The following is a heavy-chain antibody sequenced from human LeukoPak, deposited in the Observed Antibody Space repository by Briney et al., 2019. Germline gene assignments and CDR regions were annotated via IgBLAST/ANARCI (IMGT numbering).Heavy chain of an antibody. V-gene: IGHV3-7*01. CDR3: ATFGLVAALDL. CDR2: INPAGSET. CDR1: GFSFNAYW. D-gene: IGHD5-12*01. J-gene: IGHJ4*02. Sequence: GGSLRLSCAASGFSFNAYWMAWVRQAPGTGLEWVANINPAGSETFHVDPVKGRFSISRDHAKNLVYLQMDSLRAEDTAVYYCATFGLVAALDLWGQGTLVTVSS.